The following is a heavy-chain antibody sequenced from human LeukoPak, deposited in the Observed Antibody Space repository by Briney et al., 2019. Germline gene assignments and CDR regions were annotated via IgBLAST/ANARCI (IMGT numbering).Heavy chain of an antibody. CDR2: IGAYNGNT. CDR1: GYTFTSYG. J-gene: IGHJ4*02. CDR3: ARGEQWLATPSVLDY. V-gene: IGHV1-18*01. Sequence: ASVKVSCKASGYTFTSYGISWVRQAPGQGLEWMGWIGAYNGNTNYAQKLQGRVTMTTDTSTSTAYMELRSLRSDDTAVYYCARGEQWLATPSVLDYWGQGTLVTVSS. D-gene: IGHD6-19*01.